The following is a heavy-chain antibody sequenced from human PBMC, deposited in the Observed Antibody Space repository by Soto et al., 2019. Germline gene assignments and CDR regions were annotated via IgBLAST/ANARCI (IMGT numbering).Heavy chain of an antibody. CDR1: GGCISSSSYY. CDR3: ARPGYSESSRSRIERYFDL. CDR2: IYYSGST. J-gene: IGHJ2*01. D-gene: IGHD3-22*01. Sequence: SETLSLTCTVSGGCISSSSYYWGRIRHPPGQGLEWIGSIYYSGSTYYNPSLTSRVTISVDTSKNQFSLKLSSVTAAHTAVYYCARPGYSESSRSRIERYFDLGGRGALLTVFS. V-gene: IGHV4-39*01.